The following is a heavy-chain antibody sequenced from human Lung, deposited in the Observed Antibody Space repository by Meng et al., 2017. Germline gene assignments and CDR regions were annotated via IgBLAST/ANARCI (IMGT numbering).Heavy chain of an antibody. CDR3: TNDRLNH. V-gene: IGHV3-74*01. Sequence: VQLVESGGGLVPPGGSLRLSCAASGFTFTDHWMHWVRQGPGKGLVWVSRINRDGTKPTYADSVKGRFTISRDNAKNTLYLQMNNLRAEDTAFYYCTNDRLNHWGQGALVTVS. CDR1: GFTFTDHW. CDR2: INRDGTKP. D-gene: IGHD1-1*01. J-gene: IGHJ1*01.